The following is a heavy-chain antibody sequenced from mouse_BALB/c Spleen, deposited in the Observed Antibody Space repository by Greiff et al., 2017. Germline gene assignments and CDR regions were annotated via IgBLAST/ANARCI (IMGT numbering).Heavy chain of an antibody. V-gene: IGHV2-9*02. CDR2: IWSGGST. D-gene: IGHD2-1*01. CDR3: AREGDYYGNYGAMDY. Sequence: VKLMESGPGLVAPSQSLSITCTVSGFSLTSYGVHWVRQPPGKGLEWLGVIWSGGSTNYNSALMSRQSISKDNSKSQVFLKMHSLQTDDTAMYYGAREGDYYGNYGAMDYWGQGTSVTDSS. CDR1: GFSLTSYG. J-gene: IGHJ4*01.